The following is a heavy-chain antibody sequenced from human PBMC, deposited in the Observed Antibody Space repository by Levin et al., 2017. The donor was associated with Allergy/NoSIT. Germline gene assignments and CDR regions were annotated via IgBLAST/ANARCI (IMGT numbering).Heavy chain of an antibody. CDR2: ISNDGTKK. CDR1: GFTFSTYG. CDR3: AKDARDYSDYEGLFDY. D-gene: IGHD5-12*01. V-gene: IGHV3-30*18. J-gene: IGHJ4*02. Sequence: GGSLRLSCAASGFTFSTYGMHWVRQAPGKGLEWVAFISNDGTKKYYVDSVKGRFTISRDDSKDTLYVQMNSLRAEDTAVYYCAKDARDYSDYEGLFDYWGQGTLVTVSS.